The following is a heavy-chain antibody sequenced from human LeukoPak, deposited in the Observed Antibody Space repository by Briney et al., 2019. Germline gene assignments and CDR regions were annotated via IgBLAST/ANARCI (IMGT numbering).Heavy chain of an antibody. J-gene: IGHJ6*03. Sequence: PSETLSLTCTVSGGSIISITSYWGWVRQSPGKGLEWSGNIYYSGTTYYNPSLKSRVTISEDTSRNRFSLMLSSVTAADTAIYYCARQVSDYYYHYMDVWGEGTTVIVSS. CDR3: ARQVSDYYYHYMDV. V-gene: IGHV4-39*01. CDR1: GGSIISITSY. CDR2: IYYSGTT.